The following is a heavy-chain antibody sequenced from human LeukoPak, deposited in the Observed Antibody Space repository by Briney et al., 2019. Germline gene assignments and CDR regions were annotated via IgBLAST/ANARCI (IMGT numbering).Heavy chain of an antibody. CDR1: GSTFTGYY. D-gene: IGHD6-19*01. J-gene: IGHJ4*02. V-gene: IGHV1-2*02. Sequence: GASVKVSCNASGSTFTGYYMHWMRQAPGQGLEWMGWINPNSGGTNYAQKFQGRVTMTRDTSISTAYMELSRLRSDDTAVYYCARDRGRIAVAAFYCRGQGTLVTVSS. CDR2: INPNSGGT. CDR3: ARDRGRIAVAAFYC.